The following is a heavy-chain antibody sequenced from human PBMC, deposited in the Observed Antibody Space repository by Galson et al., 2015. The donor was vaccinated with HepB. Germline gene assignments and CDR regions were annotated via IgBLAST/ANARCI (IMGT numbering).Heavy chain of an antibody. CDR2: IIPIFGTA. Sequence: SVKVSCKASGGTFSSYAISWVRQAPGQGLEWMGGIIPIFGTANYAQKFQGRVTITADESTSTAYMELSSLRSEDTAVYYCASWDVVVAATGYYYGMDVWGQGTTVTVSS. CDR1: GGTFSSYA. V-gene: IGHV1-69*13. CDR3: ASWDVVVAATGYYYGMDV. J-gene: IGHJ6*02. D-gene: IGHD2-15*01.